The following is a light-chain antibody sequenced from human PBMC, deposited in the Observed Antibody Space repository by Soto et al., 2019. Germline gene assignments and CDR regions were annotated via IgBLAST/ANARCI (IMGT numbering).Light chain of an antibody. CDR3: QHYYDTPGT. V-gene: IGKV3D-20*01. Sequence: EIVLTQSPATLWLSPGEIATLSCGASQIVKNRYVAWYQQKPGLAPRLLIYDASTRATGIPDRFSGSGSGTDFTLTINRLEPEDVAVYYCQHYYDTPGTFGQGTRLEIK. J-gene: IGKJ5*01. CDR1: QIVKNRY. CDR2: DAS.